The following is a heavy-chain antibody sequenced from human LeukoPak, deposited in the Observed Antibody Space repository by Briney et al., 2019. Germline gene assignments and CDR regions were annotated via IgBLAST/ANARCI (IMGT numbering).Heavy chain of an antibody. CDR1: GFTFSNYA. CDR3: ARDLRLKELAYCGGDCLDY. Sequence: GGSLRLSCAASGFTFSNYAMHCVRQAPGKGLEYVSAISSNGGSTYYANSVKGRFTISRDNSKNTLYLQMGSLRAEDMAVYYCARDLRLKELAYCGGDCLDYWGQGTLVTVSS. CDR2: ISSNGGST. J-gene: IGHJ4*02. D-gene: IGHD2-21*02. V-gene: IGHV3-64*01.